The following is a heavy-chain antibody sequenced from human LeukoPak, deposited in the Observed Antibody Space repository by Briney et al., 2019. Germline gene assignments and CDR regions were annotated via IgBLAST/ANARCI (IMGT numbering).Heavy chain of an antibody. CDR2: ISASGGST. D-gene: IGHD6-13*01. CDR1: GFTFSSSA. V-gene: IGHV3-23*01. J-gene: IGHJ6*02. Sequence: PGGSLRLSCAASGFTFSSSAMSWVRQVPGKGLEWVSGISASGGSTSYADSVRGRFTISRDNSKNTLYVQMNSLRDEDTAVYYCAKDSSSSQDDYYYYGMDVWGQGTTVTVSS. CDR3: AKDSSSSQDDYYYYGMDV.